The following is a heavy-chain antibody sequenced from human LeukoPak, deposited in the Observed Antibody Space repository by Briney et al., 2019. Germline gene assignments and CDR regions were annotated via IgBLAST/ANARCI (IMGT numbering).Heavy chain of an antibody. D-gene: IGHD1-26*01. CDR3: ATDMGATTRPRAFDI. CDR1: GYTLTELS. J-gene: IGHJ3*02. Sequence: ASVKVSCKVSGYTLTELSMHWVRQAPGKGLEWMGGFDPEDGETIYAQKFQGRVTMTEDTPTDTAYMELSSLRSEDTAVYYCATDMGATTRPRAFDIWGQGTMVTVSS. V-gene: IGHV1-24*01. CDR2: FDPEDGET.